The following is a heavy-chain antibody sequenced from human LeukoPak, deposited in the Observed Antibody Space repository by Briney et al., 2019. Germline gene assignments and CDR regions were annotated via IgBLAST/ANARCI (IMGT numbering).Heavy chain of an antibody. CDR1: GFTFSSYS. CDR2: ISSSSSYI. CDR3: ARDWILVGATTY. J-gene: IGHJ4*02. V-gene: IGHV3-21*04. Sequence: NPGGSLRLSCAASGFTFSSYSMNWVRQAPGKGLEWVSSISSSSSYIYYADSVKGRFTISRDNAKNSLYLQMNSLRAEDTAVYYCARDWILVGATTYWGQGTLVTVSS. D-gene: IGHD1-26*01.